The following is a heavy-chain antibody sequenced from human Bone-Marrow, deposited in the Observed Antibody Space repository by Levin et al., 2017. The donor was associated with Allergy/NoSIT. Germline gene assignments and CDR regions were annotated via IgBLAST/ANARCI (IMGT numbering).Heavy chain of an antibody. J-gene: IGHJ5*02. V-gene: IGHV5-51*01. CDR1: GYSFTSYW. CDR3: ARATFGSAAGHWFDP. D-gene: IGHD3-10*01. Sequence: GGSLRLSCKGSGYSFTSYWIGWVRQMPGKGLEWMGIIYPGDSDTRYSPSFQGQVTISADKSISTAYLQWSSLKASDTAMYYCARATFGSAAGHWFDPWGQGTLVTVSS. CDR2: IYPGDSDT.